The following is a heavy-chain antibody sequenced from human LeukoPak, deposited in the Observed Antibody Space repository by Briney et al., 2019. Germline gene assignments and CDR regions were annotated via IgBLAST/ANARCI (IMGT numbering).Heavy chain of an antibody. J-gene: IGHJ4*02. CDR2: IYYSRST. Sequence: PSETLSLTCTVSGGSISSYYWSWIRQPPGKGLEWIGYIYYSRSTNYNPSLKSRVTISVDTSKNQFSLKLSSVTAADTAVYYCARDRPVAGEASYYFDYWGQGTLVTVSS. D-gene: IGHD6-19*01. CDR1: GGSISSYY. CDR3: ARDRPVAGEASYYFDY. V-gene: IGHV4-59*01.